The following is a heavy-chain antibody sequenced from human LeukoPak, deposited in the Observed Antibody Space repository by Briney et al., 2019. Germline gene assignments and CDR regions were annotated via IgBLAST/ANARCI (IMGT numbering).Heavy chain of an antibody. J-gene: IGHJ4*02. Sequence: GGSLRLSCEASGFTFSDYYMSWIRQAPGKGLEWVSYISSSGSTIYYADSVKGRFTISRDNAKNSLYLQVNSLRAEDTAVYYCARESRRVIAAAGTSFDYWGQGTLVTVSS. D-gene: IGHD6-13*01. V-gene: IGHV3-11*01. CDR3: ARESRRVIAAAGTSFDY. CDR1: GFTFSDYY. CDR2: ISSSGSTI.